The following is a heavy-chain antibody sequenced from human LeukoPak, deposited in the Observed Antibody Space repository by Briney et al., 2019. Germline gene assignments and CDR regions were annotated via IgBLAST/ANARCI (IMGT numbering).Heavy chain of an antibody. CDR3: ARDRRTGTTSPKFDP. J-gene: IGHJ5*02. Sequence: TLSLTCTVSGGSISSSSYYWGWIRQPPGKGLEWIGSIYYSGGTYYNPSLKSRVTISVDTSKNQFSLKLSSVTAADTAVYYCARDRRTGTTSPKFDPWGQGTLVTVSS. D-gene: IGHD1-7*01. CDR2: IYYSGGT. CDR1: GGSISSSSYY. V-gene: IGHV4-39*02.